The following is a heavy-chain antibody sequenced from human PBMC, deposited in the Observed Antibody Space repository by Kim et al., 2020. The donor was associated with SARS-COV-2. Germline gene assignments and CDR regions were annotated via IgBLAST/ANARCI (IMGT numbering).Heavy chain of an antibody. V-gene: IGHV1-18*01. CDR3: ARVPYGDYRGYFDY. CDR1: GYIFDDYG. D-gene: IGHD4-17*01. CDR2: ISTYNGNT. Sequence: ASVKVSCKASGYIFDDYGVSWVRQAPGQGLEWMGWISTYNGNTNYAQNLQGRVTMTSDTSTSTAYMGVRGLRSDDTAVYYCARVPYGDYRGYFDYWGQGT. J-gene: IGHJ4*02.